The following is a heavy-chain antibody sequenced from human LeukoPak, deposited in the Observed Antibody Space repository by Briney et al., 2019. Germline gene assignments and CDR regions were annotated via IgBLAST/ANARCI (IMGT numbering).Heavy chain of an antibody. CDR1: GGSISSGGYY. D-gene: IGHD3-10*01. Sequence: SETLSLTCTVSGGSISSGGYYWSWIRQHPGRGREGIGYIYYSGSTYYNPSLKSRVTISVDTSKNQFSLKLSSVTAADTAVYYCAGIDFVGYYFDYWGQGTLVTVSS. CDR2: IYYSGST. J-gene: IGHJ4*02. V-gene: IGHV4-31*03. CDR3: AGIDFVGYYFDY.